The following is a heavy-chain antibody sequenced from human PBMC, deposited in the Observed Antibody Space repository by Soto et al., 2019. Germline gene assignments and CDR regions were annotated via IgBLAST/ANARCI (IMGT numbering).Heavy chain of an antibody. V-gene: IGHV3-23*01. CDR3: AKDDGYDFWSGYYRF. CDR2: ISGSGGST. J-gene: IGHJ4*02. Sequence: EVQLLESGGGLVQPGGSLRLSCAASGFTFSSYAMSWVRQAPGKGLEWVSAISGSGGSTYYADSVKGRFTISRDNSKNTPYLQMNSLRAEDTAVYYCAKDDGYDFWSGYYRFWGQGTLVTVSS. CDR1: GFTFSSYA. D-gene: IGHD3-3*01.